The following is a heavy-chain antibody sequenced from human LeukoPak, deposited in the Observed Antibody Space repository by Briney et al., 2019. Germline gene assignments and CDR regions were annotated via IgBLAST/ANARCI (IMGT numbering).Heavy chain of an antibody. CDR1: GFTFSSYG. V-gene: IGHV3-30*02. J-gene: IGHJ4*02. CDR2: IRYDGSNK. CDR3: AKDHISLAGIAQCSSTSCLFDY. D-gene: IGHD2-2*01. Sequence: GGSLRLSCAASGFTFSSYGMHWVRQAPGKGLEWVAFIRYDGSNKYYADSVKGRSTISRDNSKNTLYLQMNSLRAEDTAVYYCAKDHISLAGIAQCSSTSCLFDYWGQGTLVTVSS.